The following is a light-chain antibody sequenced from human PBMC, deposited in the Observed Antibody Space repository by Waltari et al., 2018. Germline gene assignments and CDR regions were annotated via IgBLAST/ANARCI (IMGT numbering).Light chain of an antibody. V-gene: IGLV1-44*01. Sequence: QSVLTQPPSTSATPGQRVTISCSGSSSNIGSNPVSWFQQLPGTAPTLLIYGGNGRRSGVSDRFAGSTSGTSASLAISGLQSEDEADYYCATWDESLRGRVFGGGTKLTVL. CDR1: SSNIGSNP. CDR3: ATWDESLRGRV. CDR2: GGN. J-gene: IGLJ3*02.